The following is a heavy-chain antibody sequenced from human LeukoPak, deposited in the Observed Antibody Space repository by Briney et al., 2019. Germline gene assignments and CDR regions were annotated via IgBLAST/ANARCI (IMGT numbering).Heavy chain of an antibody. CDR2: IWYDGSNK. D-gene: IGHD3-9*01. CDR3: ARDAPTGYNDY. V-gene: IGHV3-33*01. CDR1: GFTFSSYG. J-gene: IGHJ4*02. Sequence: PGRSLRLSCAASGFTFSSYGMHWVRQAPGKGLEWVAVIWYDGSNKYYADSMKGRFTISRDNSKNTLYLQMNSLRAEDTAVYYCARDAPTGYNDYWGQGTLVTVSS.